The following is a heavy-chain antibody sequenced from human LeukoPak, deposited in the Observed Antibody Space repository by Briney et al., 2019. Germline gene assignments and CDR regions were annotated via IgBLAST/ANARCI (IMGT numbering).Heavy chain of an antibody. D-gene: IGHD1-1*01. V-gene: IGHV3-23*01. Sequence: GGSLRLSCAASGFTFSNYAMSWVRQAPGEGLEWVSAISGSGGNTYYADSVNGRFTIYRDNSQNTFFLQMNSLRVDDTAIYYCAKCLTSTGTCYFDYWGQGTLVTVSS. CDR3: AKCLTSTGTCYFDY. CDR2: ISGSGGNT. J-gene: IGHJ4*02. CDR1: GFTFSNYA.